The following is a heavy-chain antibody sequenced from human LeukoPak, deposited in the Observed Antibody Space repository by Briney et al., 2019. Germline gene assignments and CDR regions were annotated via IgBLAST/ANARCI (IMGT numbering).Heavy chain of an antibody. CDR3: ARVDGGSASFYDGDY. CDR1: GYTFTDYY. J-gene: IGHJ4*02. Sequence: ASVKVSCKASGYTFTDYYMQWVRQAPGQGLEWVGWVNPNSGGTDYAQKFQGRVTITADKSTSTAYMELSSLRSEDTAVYYCARVDGGSASFYDGDYWGQGTPVTVSS. CDR2: VNPNSGGT. D-gene: IGHD3-10*01. V-gene: IGHV1-2*02.